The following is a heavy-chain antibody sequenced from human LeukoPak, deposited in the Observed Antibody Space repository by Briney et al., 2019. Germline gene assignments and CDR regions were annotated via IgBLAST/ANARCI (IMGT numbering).Heavy chain of an antibody. CDR3: ARVPASAIGYCSGGSCYRFSYYFDY. CDR2: ISYDGSNK. CDR1: GFTFSSYG. V-gene: IGHV3-30*03. J-gene: IGHJ4*02. D-gene: IGHD2-15*01. Sequence: GRSLRLSCAASGFTFSSYGMHWVRQAPGKGLEWVAVISYDGSNKYYADSVKGRFTISRDNSKNTLYLQMNSLRAEDTAVYYCARVPASAIGYCSGGSCYRFSYYFDYWGQGTLVTVSS.